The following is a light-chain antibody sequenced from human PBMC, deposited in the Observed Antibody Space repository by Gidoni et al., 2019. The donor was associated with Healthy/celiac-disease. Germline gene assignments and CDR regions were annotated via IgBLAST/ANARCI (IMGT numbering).Light chain of an antibody. CDR2: EVS. CDR1: SSDVGGYNY. V-gene: IGLV2-14*01. CDR3: SSYTSSRGVV. J-gene: IGLJ2*01. Sequence: QSALTQPTSVSGSPGQSITISCTGSSSDVGGYNYVSWYQQHPGKAPKLMIYEVSNRPSGVSNRFSGSTSGNTASLTISGLQAEDEADYYCSSYTSSRGVVFGGGTKLTVL.